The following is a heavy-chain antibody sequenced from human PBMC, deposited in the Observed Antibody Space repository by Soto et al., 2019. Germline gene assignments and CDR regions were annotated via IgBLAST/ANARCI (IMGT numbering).Heavy chain of an antibody. CDR2: ISGGGDGT. V-gene: IGHV3-23*01. CDR1: GFTFYNYA. CDR3: AKKGLGSLATYCTTGDCHYAFDV. Sequence: EVQLLESGGGLVRPGGSLRPSCAASGFTFYNYAMNWVRQAPGKGLEWVSTISGGGDGTYYADSVKGRFTISRDNSRNTVYLQMNSLRAEDTAVYYCAKKGLGSLATYCTTGDCHYAFDVWGQGTLVTVSS. J-gene: IGHJ3*01. D-gene: IGHD2-8*01.